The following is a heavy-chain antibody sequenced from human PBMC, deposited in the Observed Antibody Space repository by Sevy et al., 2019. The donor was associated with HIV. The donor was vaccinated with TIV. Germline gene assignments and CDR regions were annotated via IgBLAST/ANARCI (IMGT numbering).Heavy chain of an antibody. V-gene: IGHV3-11*01. CDR3: VGRPYSSAYSWSYHFDY. Sequence: GGSLRLSCAASGFTFSDYYMSWIRQAPGKGLEWISYISGSSSAIVYADSVKGRFAISRNNAKNSLYLHMDNLRAADTAVYFCVGRPYSSAYSWSYHFDYWGQGTLVTVSS. CDR2: ISGSSSAI. CDR1: GFTFSDYY. J-gene: IGHJ4*02. D-gene: IGHD3-16*01.